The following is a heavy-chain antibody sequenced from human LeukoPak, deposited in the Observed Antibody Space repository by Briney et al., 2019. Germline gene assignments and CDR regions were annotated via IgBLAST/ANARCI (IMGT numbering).Heavy chain of an antibody. J-gene: IGHJ4*02. V-gene: IGHV4-39*07. D-gene: IGHD1-26*01. Sequence: SETLSLTCTVSGGSISSSSYYWGWIRQPPGKGLEWIGSIYYSGSTYYNPSLKSRVTISVDTSKNQFSLKLSSVTAADTAVYYCASSNSVGATAFDYWGQGTLVTVSS. CDR3: ASSNSVGATAFDY. CDR1: GGSISSSSYY. CDR2: IYYSGST.